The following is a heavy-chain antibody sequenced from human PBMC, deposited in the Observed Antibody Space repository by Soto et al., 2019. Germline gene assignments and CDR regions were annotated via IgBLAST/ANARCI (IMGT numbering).Heavy chain of an antibody. D-gene: IGHD2-2*01. CDR3: AREPRIYCTSSSCHSYFDS. CDR1: GGSFTTHS. Sequence: QVQLVQSGAEVKKPGSSVKVSCRPSGGSFTTHSISWLRQAPGQGLEWMGGIIPVFGTVNYAQRLQDRVTITADESTSTAYMDLSSLKSEDSAVYYCAREPRIYCTSSSCHSYFDSWGQGTLVTVS. CDR2: IIPVFGTV. V-gene: IGHV1-69*01. J-gene: IGHJ4*02.